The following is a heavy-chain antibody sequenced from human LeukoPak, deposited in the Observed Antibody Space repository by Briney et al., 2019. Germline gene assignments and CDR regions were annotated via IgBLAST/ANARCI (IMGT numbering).Heavy chain of an antibody. J-gene: IGHJ4*02. CDR1: NGSISSSTYY. CDR2: IYYSGST. CDR3: ARHMGGGLDY. D-gene: IGHD3-10*01. Sequence: SETLSLTCTVSNGSISSSTYYWGWIRQPPEKGLEWIGTIYYSGSTYYNPSLKSRVTISVDTSKNQFSLKLSSMTAADTAVYYCARHMGGGLDYWGQGTLVTVSS. V-gene: IGHV4-39*01.